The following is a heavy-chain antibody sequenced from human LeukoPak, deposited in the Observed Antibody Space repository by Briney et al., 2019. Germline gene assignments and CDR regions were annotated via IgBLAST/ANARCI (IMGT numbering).Heavy chain of an antibody. Sequence: GGSLRLSCAASGFTFSGYPIHWVRQAPGKGLEWVAVISYDGSNKYYADSVKGRFTISRDNSKNTLYLQMNSLRAEDTAVYYCARGDGVTFDYWGQGTLVTVSS. V-gene: IGHV3-30-3*01. CDR2: ISYDGSNK. J-gene: IGHJ4*02. CDR1: GFTFSGYP. CDR3: ARGDGVTFDY. D-gene: IGHD5-18*01.